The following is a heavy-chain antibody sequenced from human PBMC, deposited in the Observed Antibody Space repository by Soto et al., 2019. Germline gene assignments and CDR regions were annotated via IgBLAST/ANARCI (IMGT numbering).Heavy chain of an antibody. Sequence: SETLSLTCTVSGGSISSYYWSWIRQPPGKGLEWIGYIYYSGSTNYNPSLKSRVTISVDTSKNQFSLKLSSVTAADTAVYYCGRGGYSRGWYVGKFDYWGQGTLVTVSS. CDR3: GRGGYSRGWYVGKFDY. D-gene: IGHD6-19*01. CDR1: GGSISSYY. CDR2: IYYSGST. J-gene: IGHJ4*02. V-gene: IGHV4-59*01.